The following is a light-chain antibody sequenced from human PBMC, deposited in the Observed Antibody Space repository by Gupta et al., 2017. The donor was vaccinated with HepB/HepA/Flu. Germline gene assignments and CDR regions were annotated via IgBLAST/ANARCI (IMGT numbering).Light chain of an antibody. Sequence: DIQMTQTPPSLSASVGDRVTITCRASQEISNSLAWYQQKQGKVPKLLIFPASTLQSGVPSRFSGSGSGTDFTLTISSLQPEDVATYYCQKVNSSPWTFGQGTKVEIK. CDR2: PAS. CDR1: QEISNS. J-gene: IGKJ1*01. V-gene: IGKV1-27*01. CDR3: QKVNSSPWT.